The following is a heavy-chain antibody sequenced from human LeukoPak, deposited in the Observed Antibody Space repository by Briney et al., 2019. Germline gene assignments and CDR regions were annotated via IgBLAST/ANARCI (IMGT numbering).Heavy chain of an antibody. CDR2: ISYDENDK. Sequence: GGPLRLSCAASKFTSAAYDMLWVRQAPGKGLEWVAVISYDENDKYYADSVKGRFTISRDNAKNTLYLQMNSLRSEDTAVYYCAKGPDRSGLYSLDYWGQGTLVTVSS. D-gene: IGHD3-22*01. CDR1: KFTSAAYD. CDR3: AKGPDRSGLYSLDY. V-gene: IGHV3-30*18. J-gene: IGHJ4*02.